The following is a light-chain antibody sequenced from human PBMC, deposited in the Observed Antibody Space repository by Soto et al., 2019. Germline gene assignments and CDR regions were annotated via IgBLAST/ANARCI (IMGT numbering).Light chain of an antibody. CDR3: LQDYNYPWT. CDR2: GAT. Sequence: ATQMTQSPSSLSASVGDRVTIICRASQGISNYLAWYQQRPGKAPKLLIFGATTLQSGVPSRFSASGSGPDFTLTISSLQPEDFATYYCLQDYNYPWTFGQGTKVDI. J-gene: IGKJ1*01. V-gene: IGKV1-6*01. CDR1: QGISNY.